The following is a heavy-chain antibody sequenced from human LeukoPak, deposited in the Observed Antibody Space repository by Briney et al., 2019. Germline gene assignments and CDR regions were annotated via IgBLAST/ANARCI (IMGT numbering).Heavy chain of an antibody. CDR2: IKQDGSEK. D-gene: IGHD4-17*01. V-gene: IGHV3-7*01. CDR1: GFTFSSYW. Sequence: GGSLRLSCAASGFTFSSYWMSWVRQAPGKGLEWVANIKQDGSEKYYVDSVKGRFTISRDNAKNPLYLQMNSLRAEDTAVYYCARVPDYGDYFSAADYWGQGTLVTVSS. CDR3: ARVPDYGDYFSAADY. J-gene: IGHJ4*02.